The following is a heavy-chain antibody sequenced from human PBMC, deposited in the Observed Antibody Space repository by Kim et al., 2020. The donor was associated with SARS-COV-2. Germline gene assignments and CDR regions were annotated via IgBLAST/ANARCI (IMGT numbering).Heavy chain of an antibody. CDR3: ARVLTSGWSYFDY. V-gene: IGHV3-21*04. J-gene: IGHJ4*02. CDR1: GFTFSGYS. D-gene: IGHD6-19*01. Sequence: GGSLRLSCAASGFTFSGYSMNWVRQAPGKGLEWISSISSSSSYIYYADSVKGRFTISRDNARASLYLQMNSLRAEDTAVYYCARVLTSGWSYFDYWGQGTLVTVSS. CDR2: ISSSSSYI.